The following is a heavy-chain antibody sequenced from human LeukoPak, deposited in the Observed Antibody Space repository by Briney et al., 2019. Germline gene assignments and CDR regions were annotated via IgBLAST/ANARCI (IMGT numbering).Heavy chain of an antibody. V-gene: IGHV5-51*01. J-gene: IGHJ4*02. Sequence: GESLKISCKGSGYSFTSYWIAWVRQMPGKGLEWMGIIYPGDSESRYSPSFQGQVTISADKSISTAYLQWGSLKASDTAMNYCARLAQSGSYFDYWGQGTLVTVSS. CDR1: GYSFTSYW. D-gene: IGHD1-26*01. CDR3: ARLAQSGSYFDY. CDR2: IYPGDSES.